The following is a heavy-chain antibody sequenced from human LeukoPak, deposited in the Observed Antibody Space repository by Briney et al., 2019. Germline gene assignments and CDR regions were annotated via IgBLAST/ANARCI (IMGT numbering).Heavy chain of an antibody. CDR3: ARDQYYYDSSGYFNWFDP. CDR1: GGSINSYY. V-gene: IGHV4-59*01. CDR2: IYYSGGT. J-gene: IGHJ5*02. D-gene: IGHD3-22*01. Sequence: SETLSLTCTVSGGSINSYYWSWIRQPPGRGLEWIGYIYYSGGTNYNPSLKSRVTISVDRSKNQFSLKLSSVTAADTAVYYCARDQYYYDSSGYFNWFDPWGQGTLVTVSS.